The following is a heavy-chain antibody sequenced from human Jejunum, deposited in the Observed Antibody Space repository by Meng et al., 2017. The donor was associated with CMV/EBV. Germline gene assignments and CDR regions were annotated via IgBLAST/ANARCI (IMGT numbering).Heavy chain of an antibody. D-gene: IGHD2-2*01. J-gene: IGHJ4*02. V-gene: IGHV1-69*05. Sequence: FRTFGITWVRPAPGQGLEWLGGSTPIFGTTQYAQNLQGRVTISTDESATTSYMELSSLTSEDTAVYYCARVRIGCSTTGCYFDHWGQGTLVTVSS. CDR1: FRTFG. CDR3: ARVRIGCSTTGCYFDH. CDR2: STPIFGTT.